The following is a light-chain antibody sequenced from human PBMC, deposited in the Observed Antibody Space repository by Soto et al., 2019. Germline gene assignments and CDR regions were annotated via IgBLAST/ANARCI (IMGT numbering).Light chain of an antibody. CDR3: CSYAGSYTV. Sequence: QSALTQPRSVSGSPGQSVTISCTGTRRDVGGYNYVSWYQQHPGKAPKLMIYDVSKRPSGVPDRFSGSKSGNTASLTISGLQAEDEADYYCCSYAGSYTVFGGGTKLTVL. J-gene: IGLJ2*01. CDR1: RRDVGGYNY. CDR2: DVS. V-gene: IGLV2-11*01.